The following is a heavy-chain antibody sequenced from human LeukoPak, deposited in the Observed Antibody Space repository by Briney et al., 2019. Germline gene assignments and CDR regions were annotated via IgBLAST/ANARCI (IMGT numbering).Heavy chain of an antibody. J-gene: IGHJ6*04. Sequence: PSETLSLTCTVSGGSISSYYWSWIRQPPGKGLEWIGYIYYSGSTNYNPSLKSRVTISVDTSKNQFSLKLSSVTAADTAVYYCARGNYYYYYGMDVWGKGTTVTVSS. CDR3: ARGNYYYYYGMDV. CDR1: GGSISSYY. CDR2: IYYSGST. V-gene: IGHV4-59*01.